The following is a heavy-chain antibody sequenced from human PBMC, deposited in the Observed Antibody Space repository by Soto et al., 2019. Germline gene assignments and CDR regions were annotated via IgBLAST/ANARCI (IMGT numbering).Heavy chain of an antibody. CDR1: CGSITTYY. CDR3: AREKGTDGYDNTPGGMDF. Sequence: PSETLSLTCTVSCGSITTYYWSWIRQSPGRGLEWIGYIHHSGATNYNPSLKSRVTMSVATSKNQFSLTLSSVTAADTAVYFCAREKGTDGYDNTPGGMDFWGPGPLVTVSS. V-gene: IGHV4-59*01. CDR2: IHHSGAT. D-gene: IGHD2-15*01. J-gene: IGHJ4*02.